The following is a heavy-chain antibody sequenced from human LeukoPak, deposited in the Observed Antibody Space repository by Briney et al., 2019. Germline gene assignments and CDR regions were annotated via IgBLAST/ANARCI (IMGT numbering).Heavy chain of an antibody. D-gene: IGHD2-2*01. Sequence: PGGSLRLSCAASGFTFSSYGMHWVRQAPGKGLEWVAVIWYDGSNKYYADSVKGRFTISRDNSKNTLYLQMNSLRAEDTAVYYCAKPYCSSTSCSNWFDPWGQGTLVTVSS. J-gene: IGHJ5*02. CDR3: AKPYCSSTSCSNWFDP. CDR1: GFTFSSYG. CDR2: IWYDGSNK. V-gene: IGHV3-33*06.